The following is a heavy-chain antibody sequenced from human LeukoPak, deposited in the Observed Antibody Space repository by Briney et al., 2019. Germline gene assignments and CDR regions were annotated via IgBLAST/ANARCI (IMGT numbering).Heavy chain of an antibody. CDR2: INHSGST. D-gene: IGHD1-26*01. J-gene: IGHJ4*02. CDR3: ARMYSGSYYFDY. CDR1: GGSFSGYY. V-gene: IGHV4-34*01. Sequence: SETLSLTCAVYGGSFSGYYWSWIRQPPGKGLEWIGEINHSGSTNYNPSLKSRVTISVDTSKNQFSLKLSSVTAADTAVYYCARMYSGSYYFDYWGQGTLVTVSS.